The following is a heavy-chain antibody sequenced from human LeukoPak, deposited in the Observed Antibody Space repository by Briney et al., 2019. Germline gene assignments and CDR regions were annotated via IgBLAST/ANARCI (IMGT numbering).Heavy chain of an antibody. J-gene: IGHJ5*01. Sequence: ASVKVSCKASGYTFTSYDINWVRQATGQGLEWMGCVNPNSGDTNYAQKFQGSVTMTRDTSISTVYMELSRLRSDDTAVYYCARASGSYWWFDSWGQGTLVTVSS. V-gene: IGHV1-2*02. CDR3: ARASGSYWWFDS. CDR1: GYTFTSYD. D-gene: IGHD1-26*01. CDR2: VNPNSGDT.